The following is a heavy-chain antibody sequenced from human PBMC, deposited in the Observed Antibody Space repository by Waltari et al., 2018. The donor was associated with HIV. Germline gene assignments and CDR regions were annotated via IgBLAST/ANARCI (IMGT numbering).Heavy chain of an antibody. CDR3: AREGKWLQFNAFDI. V-gene: IGHV3-11*05. D-gene: IGHD5-12*01. Sequence: QVQLVEAGGGLVKPGGSLRLSCAGSGFIFSDFYMSWFRQAPGKGLEWVSYISSSGSYKISADSVKGRFTISRDNDKNFLYLQIDNLTVDDTAVYYCAREGKWLQFNAFDIWGQGTVVTVSS. CDR2: ISSSGSYK. CDR1: GFIFSDFY. J-gene: IGHJ3*02.